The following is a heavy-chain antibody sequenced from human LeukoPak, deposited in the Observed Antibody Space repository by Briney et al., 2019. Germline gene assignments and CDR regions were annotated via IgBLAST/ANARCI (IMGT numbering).Heavy chain of an antibody. D-gene: IGHD2-2*02. Sequence: SVKVSCKASGGTFSSYAISWVRQAPGQGLEWMGGIIPIFGTANYAQKFQGRVTITTDESTSTAYMELSSLRSEDTVVYYCASSPIVVVPAAILGGNYYYYMDVWGKGTTVTVSS. CDR2: IIPIFGTA. V-gene: IGHV1-69*05. CDR3: ASSPIVVVPAAILGGNYYYYMDV. CDR1: GGTFSSYA. J-gene: IGHJ6*03.